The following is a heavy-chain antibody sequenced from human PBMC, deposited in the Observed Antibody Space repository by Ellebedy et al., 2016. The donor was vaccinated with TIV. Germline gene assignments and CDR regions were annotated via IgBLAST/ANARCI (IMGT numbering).Heavy chain of an antibody. Sequence: ASVKVSCXASGYTFTIYYSHWVRQAPGQRLEWMGIINPSDGDTRYAQKFQGRVTMTRDTSTSRVYMELSSLRSDDAAVYYCARTPRIAARYPYEYWGQGTLVTVSS. CDR1: GYTFTIYY. CDR3: ARTPRIAARYPYEY. V-gene: IGHV1-46*01. CDR2: INPSDGDT. J-gene: IGHJ4*02. D-gene: IGHD6-6*01.